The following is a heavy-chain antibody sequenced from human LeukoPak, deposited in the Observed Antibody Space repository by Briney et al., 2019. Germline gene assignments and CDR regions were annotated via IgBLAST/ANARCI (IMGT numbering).Heavy chain of an antibody. Sequence: SETLSLTCTVSGGSIRRYYWSWIRQPAGKGLEWIGRIYSSGTTTYSPSLKSRVTMSVDTSKNQFSLTLSSVTAADTAVYYCARGGVGGVIVPFDYWGQGTLVTVSS. CDR2: IYSSGTT. D-gene: IGHD3-16*02. CDR1: GGSIRRYY. CDR3: ARGGVGGVIVPFDY. J-gene: IGHJ4*02. V-gene: IGHV4-4*07.